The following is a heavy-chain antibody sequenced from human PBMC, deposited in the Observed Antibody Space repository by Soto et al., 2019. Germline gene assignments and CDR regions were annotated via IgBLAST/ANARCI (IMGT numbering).Heavy chain of an antibody. CDR2: INTYNGNT. CDR1: GYTFTSFA. Sequence: GASAKVPSKAFGYTFTSFALHWVRQAPGQSLEWMGWINTYNGNTKYSQKFQGRVTMTTDTSPSTAYMELRSLRSDDTDVYYCARDCFLERLSRPDDAFDIRGQGTMVTLS. V-gene: IGHV1-3*04. D-gene: IGHD3-3*01. CDR3: ARDCFLERLSRPDDAFDI. J-gene: IGHJ3*02.